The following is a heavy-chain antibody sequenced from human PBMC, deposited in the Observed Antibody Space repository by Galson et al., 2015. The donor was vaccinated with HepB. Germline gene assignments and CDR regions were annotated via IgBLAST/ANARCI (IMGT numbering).Heavy chain of an antibody. CDR1: GFTFSSYS. Sequence: SLRLSCAASGFTFSSYSMNWVRQAPGKGLEWVSSISSSSSYIYYADSVKGRFTISRDNAKNSLYLQMNSLRAEDTAVYYCARDGMGPLMTTVTTFDYWGQGTLVTVSS. D-gene: IGHD4-17*01. J-gene: IGHJ4*02. CDR2: ISSSSSYI. CDR3: ARDGMGPLMTTVTTFDY. V-gene: IGHV3-21*01.